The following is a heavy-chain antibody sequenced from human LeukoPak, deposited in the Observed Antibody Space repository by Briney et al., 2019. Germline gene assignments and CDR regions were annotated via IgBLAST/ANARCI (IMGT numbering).Heavy chain of an antibody. CDR2: IRFDGSNN. CDR1: GFTFNSYG. D-gene: IGHD6-19*01. J-gene: IGHJ4*02. CDR3: AKGGAVAVFDH. Sequence: PGGSLRLSCAASGFTFNSYGIHWVRQAPGKGLEWVAFIRFDGSNNYYADSVKGRFTISRDNSKNTLYLQMNSLRGEDTAVYHCAKGGAVAVFDHWGQRTLVTVAS. V-gene: IGHV3-30*02.